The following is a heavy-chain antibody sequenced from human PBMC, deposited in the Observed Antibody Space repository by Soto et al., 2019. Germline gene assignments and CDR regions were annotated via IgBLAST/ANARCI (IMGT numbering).Heavy chain of an antibody. Sequence: GGSLRLSCAASGFTFSSYGMHWVRQAPGKGLEWVAVISYDGSNRYYADSVKGRFTISRDNSKNTLYLQMNSLRAEDTAVYYCAKTYYDSSGYHSGSSPYYYYGMDVWGQGTTVTVSS. V-gene: IGHV3-30*18. CDR2: ISYDGSNR. J-gene: IGHJ6*02. CDR1: GFTFSSYG. D-gene: IGHD3-22*01. CDR3: AKTYYDSSGYHSGSSPYYYYGMDV.